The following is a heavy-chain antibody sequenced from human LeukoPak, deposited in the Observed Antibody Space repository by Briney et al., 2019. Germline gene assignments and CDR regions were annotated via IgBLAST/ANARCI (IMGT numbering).Heavy chain of an antibody. D-gene: IGHD2/OR15-2a*01. J-gene: IGHJ2*01. V-gene: IGHV3-21*01. CDR3: ARDLFSPPNWYFDL. Sequence: GGSLRLSCAASGFTLSTYAMNWVRQAPGKGLEWVSSISSSSSYIYYADSVKGRFTISRDNAKNSLYLQMNSLRAEDTAAYYCARDLFSPPNWYFDLWGRGTLVTVSS. CDR2: ISSSSSYI. CDR1: GFTLSTYA.